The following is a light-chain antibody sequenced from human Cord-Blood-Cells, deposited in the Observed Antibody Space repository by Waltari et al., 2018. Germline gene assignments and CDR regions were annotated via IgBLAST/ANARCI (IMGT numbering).Light chain of an antibody. J-gene: IGLJ1*01. Sequence: QSALPQPAPVSGSPGPPITISCTGTSSDLCGYNHVSWYHQHPGKAPKLLIYEVSNRPSGVSNRFSGSKSGNTASLTISGLQAEDEADYYCSSYTSSSTYVFGTGTKVTVL. CDR3: SSYTSSSTYV. V-gene: IGLV2-14*01. CDR2: EVS. CDR1: SSDLCGYNH.